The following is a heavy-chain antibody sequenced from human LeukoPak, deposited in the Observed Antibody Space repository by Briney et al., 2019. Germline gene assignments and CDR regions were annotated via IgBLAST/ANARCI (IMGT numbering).Heavy chain of an antibody. CDR3: ARARYSSSWACDY. CDR2: IYYSGST. CDR1: GGSISSYY. Sequence: SETLSLTCTVSGGSISSYYWSWIRQPPGKGLEWMGYIYYSGSTNYNPSLKSRVTISVDTSKNQFSLKLSSVTAADTAVYYCARARYSSSWACDYWGQGTLVTVSS. J-gene: IGHJ4*02. V-gene: IGHV4-59*01. D-gene: IGHD6-13*01.